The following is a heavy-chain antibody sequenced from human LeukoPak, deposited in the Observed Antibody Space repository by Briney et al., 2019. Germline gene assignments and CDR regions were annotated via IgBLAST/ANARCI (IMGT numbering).Heavy chain of an antibody. CDR2: ISGSGGST. V-gene: IGHV3-23*01. J-gene: IGHJ4*02. Sequence: GGSLRLSCAASGFTFSSYAMSWVRQAPGKGLEWVSDISGSGGSTYYADSVKGRFTISRDKSKNTLYLQMTSLRAEDTAVYYCARYSSTTDWLFDYWGQGTLVTVSS. CDR1: GFTFSSYA. D-gene: IGHD6-19*01. CDR3: ARYSSTTDWLFDY.